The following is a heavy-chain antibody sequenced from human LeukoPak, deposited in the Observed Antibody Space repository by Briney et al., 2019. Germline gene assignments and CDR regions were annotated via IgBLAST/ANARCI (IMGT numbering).Heavy chain of an antibody. V-gene: IGHV5-51*01. CDR3: ARKLRTDAFDI. J-gene: IGHJ3*02. Sequence: GESLKISCKGSGYSFTSYWIGWVRQMPGKGLEWLGIIYPGDSDTRYSLSFQCQVTISSDKSISTAYLQWSSLKASDTAMYYCARKLRTDAFDIWGQGTMVTVSS. CDR1: GYSFTSYW. CDR2: IYPGDSDT.